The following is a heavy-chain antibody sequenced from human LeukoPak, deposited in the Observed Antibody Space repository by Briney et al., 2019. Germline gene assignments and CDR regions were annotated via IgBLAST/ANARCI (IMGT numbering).Heavy chain of an antibody. Sequence: GESLKISCKGSGYSFTYYWITWVRQMPGKGLEWIGGIDPSDSYVNNSPSFQGHVTISVDKSVTTAYLQWSSLKASDTAIYYCARLKYGTSSGYYDYWGQGTLVTVSS. J-gene: IGHJ4*02. CDR1: GYSFTYYW. V-gene: IGHV5-10-1*01. CDR3: ARLKYGTSSGYYDY. D-gene: IGHD2-2*01. CDR2: IDPSDSYV.